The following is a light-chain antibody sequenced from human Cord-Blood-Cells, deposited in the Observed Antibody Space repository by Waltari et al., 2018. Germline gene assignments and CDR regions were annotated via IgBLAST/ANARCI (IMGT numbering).Light chain of an antibody. Sequence: DIVMTQSPDSLAVSLGERATIHCKSSQSVLYSSNNKNYLAWYQQKPGPPPKLLIYWASTRESGVPDRFSGSGSGTDFTLTISSLQAEDVAVYYCQQYYSTPHTFGQGTKLEIK. CDR3: QQYYSTPHT. CDR2: WAS. J-gene: IGKJ2*01. V-gene: IGKV4-1*01. CDR1: QSVLYSSNNKNY.